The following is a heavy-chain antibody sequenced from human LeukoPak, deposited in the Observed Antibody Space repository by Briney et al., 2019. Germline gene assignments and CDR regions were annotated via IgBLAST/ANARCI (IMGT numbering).Heavy chain of an antibody. V-gene: IGHV3-11*04. D-gene: IGHD3-16*01. CDR3: ARDGGLGLYYFDY. J-gene: IGHJ4*02. CDR1: RFTSSDYY. CDR2: INSSGSYI. Sequence: GGSLRLSCAASRFTSSDYYMSWIRPAPGKGLEWVSKINSSGSYISYAASVKGRFTISRDNGKNSLYLQMNSRRAEDTAVYYCARDGGLGLYYFDYWGQGTLVTVSS.